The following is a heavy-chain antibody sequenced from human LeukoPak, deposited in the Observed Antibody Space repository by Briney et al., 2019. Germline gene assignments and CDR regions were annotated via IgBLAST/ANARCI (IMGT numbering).Heavy chain of an antibody. CDR1: GFTFCTYA. V-gene: IGHV3-30-3*01. J-gene: IGHJ3*01. Sequence: GGSLRLSCAVSGFTFCTYAMHWVRQTPGKGLEWVAVISYDGSNKYYADSVKGRFTISRDNSKNTLYLQMNSLRAEDTAVYYCAENRGVAWGQGTMVTVSS. CDR3: AENRGVA. D-gene: IGHD3-10*01. CDR2: ISYDGSNK.